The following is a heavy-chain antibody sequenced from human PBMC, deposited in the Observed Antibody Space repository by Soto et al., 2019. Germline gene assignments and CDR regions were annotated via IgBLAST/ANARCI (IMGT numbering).Heavy chain of an antibody. Sequence: EVQLVESGGGLVQPDRSLRLSCAASGFTFDDYAMHWVRQAPGKGLEWVSGISWNSGSIGYADSVKGRFTISRDNAKNSLYLQKNSLRAEDTALYYCAKVGPHQLDYSPYYFDYWGQGTLVTVSS. D-gene: IGHD4-17*01. V-gene: IGHV3-9*01. J-gene: IGHJ4*02. CDR3: AKVGPHQLDYSPYYFDY. CDR2: ISWNSGSI. CDR1: GFTFDDYA.